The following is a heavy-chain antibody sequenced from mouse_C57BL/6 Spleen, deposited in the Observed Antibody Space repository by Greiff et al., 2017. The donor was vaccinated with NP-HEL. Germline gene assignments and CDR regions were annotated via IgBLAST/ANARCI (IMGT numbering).Heavy chain of an antibody. Sequence: EVMLVESGGGLVKPGGSLKLSCAASGFTFSDYGMHWVRQAPETGLEWVAYISSGSSTIYYADTVKGRFTISRDNAKNTLFLQMTSLRSEDTAMYYCASAYGNYAFDYWGQGTTLTVSS. CDR1: GFTFSDYG. V-gene: IGHV5-17*01. CDR3: ASAYGNYAFDY. J-gene: IGHJ2*01. D-gene: IGHD2-1*01. CDR2: ISSGSSTI.